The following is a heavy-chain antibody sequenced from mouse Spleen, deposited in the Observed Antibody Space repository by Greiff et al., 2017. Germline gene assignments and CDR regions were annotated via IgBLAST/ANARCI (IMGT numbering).Heavy chain of an antibody. V-gene: IGHV1-82*01. Sequence: VQLQESGPELVKPGASVKVSCKASGYAFSSSWMNWVKQRPGKGLEWIGRIYPGDGDTNYNGKFKGKATLTADKSSSTAYMQLSSLTSEDSAVYFCARAQATDYWGQGTTLTVSS. CDR1: GYAFSSSW. D-gene: IGHD3-2*02. CDR3: ARAQATDY. CDR2: IYPGDGDT. J-gene: IGHJ2*01.